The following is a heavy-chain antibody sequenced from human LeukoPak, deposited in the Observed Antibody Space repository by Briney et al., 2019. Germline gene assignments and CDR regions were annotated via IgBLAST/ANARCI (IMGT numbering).Heavy chain of an antibody. V-gene: IGHV3-30*02. Sequence: PGGSLTLSCAASGCTFSGYGMHWVRQAPGKGLEWVAFIRYDGSNKYYTNNEKRRFTISSDNSQNTPYMQMTRLRAADTAAYYCKAIQRNCPDYWGQGTLVTVSS. CDR1: GCTFSGYG. D-gene: IGHD1-20*01. J-gene: IGHJ4*02. CDR3: KAIQRNCPDY. CDR2: IRYDGSNK.